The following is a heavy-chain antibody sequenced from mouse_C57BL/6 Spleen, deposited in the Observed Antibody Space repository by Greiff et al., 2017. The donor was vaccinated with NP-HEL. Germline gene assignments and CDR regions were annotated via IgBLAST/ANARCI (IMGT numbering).Heavy chain of an antibody. CDR3: ARETTTVVAHWYFDV. CDR2: ISYDGSN. J-gene: IGHJ1*03. Sequence: ESGPGLVKPSQSLSLTCSVTGYSITSGYYWNWIRQFPGNKLEWMGYISYDGSNNYNPSLKNRISITRDTSKNQFFLKLNSVTTEEAATYYCARETTTVVAHWYFDVWGTGTTVTVSS. V-gene: IGHV3-6*01. CDR1: GYSITSGYY. D-gene: IGHD1-1*01.